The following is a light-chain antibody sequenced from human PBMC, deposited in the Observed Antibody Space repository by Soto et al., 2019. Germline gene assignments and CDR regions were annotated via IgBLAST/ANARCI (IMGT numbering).Light chain of an antibody. CDR1: QSVSSSY. CDR3: QQYGSSPLN. CDR2: GAS. Sequence: EIVLTQSPGTLSLPPGERATLSCRASQSVSSSYLAWYQQKPGQAPRLLIYGASSRATGIPGRFSGSGSGRDFSLTISRLETEGFAADYCQQYGSSPLNFGVGTKVEIK. J-gene: IGKJ4*01. V-gene: IGKV3-20*01.